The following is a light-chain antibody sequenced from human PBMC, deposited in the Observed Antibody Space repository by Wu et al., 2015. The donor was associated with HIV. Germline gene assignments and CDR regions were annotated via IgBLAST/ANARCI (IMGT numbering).Light chain of an antibody. CDR3: QQRTNWLGT. CDR1: QSVSSF. Sequence: EIVLTQSPATLSLSPGERATLSCRASQSVSSFLAWYQQKPGQAPRLLIYGASNRATGIPARFSGSGSGTNFTLTITSLEPDDFAVYYCQQRTNWLGTFGQGTTVEVK. V-gene: IGKV3-11*01. CDR2: GAS. J-gene: IGKJ1*01.